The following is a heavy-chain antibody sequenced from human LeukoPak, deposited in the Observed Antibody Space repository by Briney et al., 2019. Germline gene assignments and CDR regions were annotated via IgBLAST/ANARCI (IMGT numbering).Heavy chain of an antibody. V-gene: IGHV4-59*12. Sequence: SETLSLTCTVSGGSISSYYWSWIRQPPGKGLEWIGYIYYSGSTNYNPSLKSRVTISVDTSKNQFSLKLSSVTAADTAVYYCARAGHIVVVTAIRAFDIWGQGTMVTVSS. D-gene: IGHD2-21*02. CDR1: GGSISSYY. CDR3: ARAGHIVVVTAIRAFDI. J-gene: IGHJ3*02. CDR2: IYYSGST.